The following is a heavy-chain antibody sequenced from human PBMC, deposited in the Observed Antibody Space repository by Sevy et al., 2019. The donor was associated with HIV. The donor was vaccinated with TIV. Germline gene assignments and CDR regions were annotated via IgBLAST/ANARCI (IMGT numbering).Heavy chain of an antibody. CDR2: IRYDGSNE. D-gene: IGHD2-8*02. V-gene: IGHV3-30*02. CDR3: AKDRKVLLVVYAIPFDVFDI. J-gene: IGHJ3*02. CDR1: GFTFSNHA. Sequence: GGSLRLSCAASGFTFSNHAMHWVRQAPGKGLEWVAFIRYDGSNEHYADSVKGRFTISRDNSKNTLYLQMNSLRHEDTAVYYCAKDRKVLLVVYAIPFDVFDIWGQGTMVTVSS.